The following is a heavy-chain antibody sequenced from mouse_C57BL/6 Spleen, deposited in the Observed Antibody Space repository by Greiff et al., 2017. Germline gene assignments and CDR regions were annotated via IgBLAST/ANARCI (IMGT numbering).Heavy chain of an antibody. CDR3: ARDYGSSYWYFDV. D-gene: IGHD1-1*01. V-gene: IGHV5-17*01. CDR2: ISSGSSTI. Sequence: DVKLVESGGGLVKPGGSLKLSCAASGFTFSDYGMHWVRQAPEKGLEWVAYISSGSSTIYYADTVKGRFTISRDNAKNTLFLQMTSLRSEDTAMXYCARDYGSSYWYFDVWGTGTTVTVSS. J-gene: IGHJ1*03. CDR1: GFTFSDYG.